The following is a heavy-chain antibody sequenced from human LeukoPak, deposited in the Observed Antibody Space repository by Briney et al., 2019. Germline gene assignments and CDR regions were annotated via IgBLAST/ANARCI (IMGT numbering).Heavy chain of an antibody. J-gene: IGHJ4*02. D-gene: IGHD3-22*01. V-gene: IGHV4-34*01. CDR3: ARLSDDSSGYYPAAFDY. CDR1: GGSFSGYY. CDR2: INHSGST. Sequence: KPSETLSLTCAVYGGSFSGYYWSWIRQPPGKGLEWIGEINHSGSTNYNPSLKSRVTISVDTSKNQFSLKLSSVTAADTAVYYCARLSDDSSGYYPAAFDYWGQGTLVTVSS.